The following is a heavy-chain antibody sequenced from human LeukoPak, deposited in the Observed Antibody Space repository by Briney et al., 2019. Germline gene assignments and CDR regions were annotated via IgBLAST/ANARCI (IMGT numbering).Heavy chain of an antibody. CDR2: IDPSDSYT. CDR1: GYSFTSYW. Sequence: GESLRISCKGSGYSFTSYWISWVRQMPGKGLEWMGRIDPSDSYTNYSPSFQGHVTISADKSISTAYLQWSSLKASDTAMYYCARHQALNRLYSGYDSRSAFDIWGQGTMVTVSS. V-gene: IGHV5-10-1*01. J-gene: IGHJ3*02. CDR3: ARHQALNRLYSGYDSRSAFDI. D-gene: IGHD5-12*01.